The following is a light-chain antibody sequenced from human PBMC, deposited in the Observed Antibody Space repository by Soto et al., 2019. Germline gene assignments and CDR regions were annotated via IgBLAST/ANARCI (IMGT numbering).Light chain of an antibody. CDR3: QQYGSSSYT. CDR1: QSISSSY. CDR2: GAS. V-gene: IGKV3-20*01. J-gene: IGKJ2*01. Sequence: EIVLTQSPGTLSLSPGERATLSCRASQSISSSYLAWYQQKPGQAPRLLIYGASNRATGIPDRFSGSGSGTDVTLAINRLEPEDFAVYYCQQYGSSSYTFGQGTKLDIK.